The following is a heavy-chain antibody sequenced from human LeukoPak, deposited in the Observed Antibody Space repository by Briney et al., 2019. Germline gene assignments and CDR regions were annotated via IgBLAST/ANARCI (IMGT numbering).Heavy chain of an antibody. D-gene: IGHD3-16*02. CDR3: ARDKVTFGGVIGYAFDI. Sequence: HPGGSLRLSCAASGFTFSSYGMHWVRQAPGKGLEWVAVISYDGSNKYYADSVKGRFTTSRDNSKNTLYLQMNSLRAEDTAVYYCARDKVTFGGVIGYAFDIWGQGTMVTVSS. CDR2: ISYDGSNK. J-gene: IGHJ3*02. V-gene: IGHV3-30*03. CDR1: GFTFSSYG.